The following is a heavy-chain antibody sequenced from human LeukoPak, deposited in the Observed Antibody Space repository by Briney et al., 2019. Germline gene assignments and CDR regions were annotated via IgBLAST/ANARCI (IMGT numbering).Heavy chain of an antibody. CDR2: IYYSGST. CDR3: ARGPWITGDFSFDY. Sequence: PSETLSLTCTVSGGSISSSYWSWIRQPPGKGPEWIGYIYYSGSTSYHPSLKSRVTISIETSMNQFSLKLTSVTAADTAVYYCARGPWITGDFSFDYLGQGTLVTVSS. D-gene: IGHD2-21*02. J-gene: IGHJ4*02. V-gene: IGHV4-59*01. CDR1: GGSISSSY.